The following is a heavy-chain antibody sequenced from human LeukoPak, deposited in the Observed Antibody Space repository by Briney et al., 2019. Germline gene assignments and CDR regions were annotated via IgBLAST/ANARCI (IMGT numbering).Heavy chain of an antibody. CDR2: INHSGST. CDR1: GGSFSGHY. V-gene: IGHV4-34*01. Sequence: SVTLSLTCAVYGGSFSGHYWSWSRQPPGKGLEWIGEINHSGSTNYNPSLKSRVTISVDTSKNQFSLKLSSVTAADTAVYYCARERRFFWSTTFDYWGQGTLVTVSS. D-gene: IGHD3-3*01. CDR3: ARERRFFWSTTFDY. J-gene: IGHJ4*02.